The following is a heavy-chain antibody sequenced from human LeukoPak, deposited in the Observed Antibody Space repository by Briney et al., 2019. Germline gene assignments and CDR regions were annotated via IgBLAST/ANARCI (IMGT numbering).Heavy chain of an antibody. D-gene: IGHD3-10*01. CDR1: GGSISSNSYY. V-gene: IGHV4-39*01. Sequence: SETLSLTCAVSGGSISSNSYYWGWIRQPPGKGLEWIGSIYYSGSTYYNPSLKSRVTISVDTSKNQFSLELSSVTAADTAVYYCARTRYYYNSRSYGAPYYFDYWGQGTLVTVSS. J-gene: IGHJ4*02. CDR2: IYYSGST. CDR3: ARTRYYYNSRSYGAPYYFDY.